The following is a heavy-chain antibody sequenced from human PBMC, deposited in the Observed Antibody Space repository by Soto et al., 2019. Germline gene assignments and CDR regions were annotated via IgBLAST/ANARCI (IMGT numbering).Heavy chain of an antibody. CDR1: GYTLTELS. D-gene: IGHD3-22*01. V-gene: IGHV1-24*01. J-gene: IGHJ4*02. CDR3: AADYYDTNGYYYDY. CDR2: FDPEDGET. Sequence: ASVKVSCKVSGYTLTELSMHWVRQAPGKGLEWMGGFDPEDGETIYAQKFQGRVTMTEDTSTDTAYMELSSLRSEDTAVYYCAADYYDTNGYYYDYWGQGTLVTVSS.